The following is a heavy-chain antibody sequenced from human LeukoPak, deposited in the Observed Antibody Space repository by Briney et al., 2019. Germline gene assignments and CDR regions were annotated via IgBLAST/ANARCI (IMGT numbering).Heavy chain of an antibody. J-gene: IGHJ4*02. D-gene: IGHD6-19*01. V-gene: IGHV1-2*02. CDR2: INPNSGGT. CDR1: GYTFTSYD. CDR3: ARAVAAVAGTDRDY. Sequence: ASVKVSCKASGYTFTSYDINWVRQATGQGLEWMGWINPNSGGTNYAQKFQGRVTMTRDTSISTAYMELSRLRSDDTAVYYCARAVAAVAGTDRDYWGQGTLVTVSS.